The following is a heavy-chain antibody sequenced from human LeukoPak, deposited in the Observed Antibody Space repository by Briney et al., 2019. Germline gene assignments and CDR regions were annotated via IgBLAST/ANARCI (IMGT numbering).Heavy chain of an antibody. CDR1: GFTFSSYW. CDR3: AKGLDIVVPYYAMDV. CDR2: INSDGSST. D-gene: IGHD2-2*01. Sequence: PGGSLRLSCAASGFTFSSYWMHWVRQVPGKGLVWVSRINSDGSSTSYADSVKGRFTISRDNSKNTLYLQMNSLRAEDTAVYYCAKGLDIVVPYYAMDVWGQGTTVTVSS. J-gene: IGHJ6*02. V-gene: IGHV3-74*01.